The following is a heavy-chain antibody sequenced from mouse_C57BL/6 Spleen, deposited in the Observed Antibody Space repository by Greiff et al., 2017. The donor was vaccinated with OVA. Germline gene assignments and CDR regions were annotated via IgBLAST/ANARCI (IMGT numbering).Heavy chain of an antibody. D-gene: IGHD3-2*02. V-gene: IGHV1-15*01. CDR1: GYTFTDYE. J-gene: IGHJ4*01. Sequence: QVHVKQSGAELVRPGASVTLSCKASGYTFTDYEMHWVKQTPVHGLEWIGAIDPETGGTAYNQKFKGKAILTADKSSSTAYMELRSLTSEDSAVYYCTRRTAQGIHYYAMDYWGQGTSVTVSS. CDR2: IDPETGGT. CDR3: TRRTAQGIHYYAMDY.